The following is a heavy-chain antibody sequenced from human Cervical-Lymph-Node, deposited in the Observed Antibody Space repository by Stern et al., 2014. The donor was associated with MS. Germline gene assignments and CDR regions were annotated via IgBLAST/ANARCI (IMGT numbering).Heavy chain of an antibody. J-gene: IGHJ6*02. V-gene: IGHV3-20*01. Sequence: EVQLEESGGGVVRPGGSLRLSCAASGFIFDAYGMSWVPQVPGKGPEWGSALNYNGGSTDYAASVKGRFTISRDNAKKSLYLRMNSLRVEDTAVYHCARAFCTGGVCYSFPFYGMDVWGQGTTVTVSS. CDR1: GFIFDAYG. CDR2: LNYNGGST. CDR3: ARAFCTGGVCYSFPFYGMDV. D-gene: IGHD2-8*02.